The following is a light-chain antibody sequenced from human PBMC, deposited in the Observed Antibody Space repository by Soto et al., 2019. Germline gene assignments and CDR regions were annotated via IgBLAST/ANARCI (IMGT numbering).Light chain of an antibody. J-gene: IGKJ2*01. CDR1: QSISVH. CDR2: AAS. CDR3: QQSYITPYT. V-gene: IGKV1-39*01. Sequence: DIQMTQSPSSLSASVGDTVTITCRASQSISVHLNWYQQKPGKVPKLLIYAASNLQSGVPSSFSGSGSETDFALTISSLPPEDFATYYCQQSYITPYTFGQGTKPQIK.